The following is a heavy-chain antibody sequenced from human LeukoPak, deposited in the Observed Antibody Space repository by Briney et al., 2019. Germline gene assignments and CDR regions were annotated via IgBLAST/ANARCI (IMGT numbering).Heavy chain of an antibody. D-gene: IGHD2-15*01. CDR2: IYYSGST. CDR3: ARANCSGGSCDNFPYYYYGMDV. V-gene: IGHV4-59*01. J-gene: IGHJ6*02. Sequence: KSSETLSLTCTVSGGSISSYYWSWIRQPPGKGLEWIGYIYYSGSTNYNPSLKSRVTISVDTSKNQFSLKLSSVTAADTAVYYCARANCSGGSCDNFPYYYYGMDVWGQGTTVTVSS. CDR1: GGSISSYY.